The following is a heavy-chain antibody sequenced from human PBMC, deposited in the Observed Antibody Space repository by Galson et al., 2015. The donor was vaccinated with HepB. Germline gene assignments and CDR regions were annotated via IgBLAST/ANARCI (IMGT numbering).Heavy chain of an antibody. J-gene: IGHJ5*02. CDR2: IDPSDSYT. V-gene: IGHV5-10-1*01. CDR1: GYSFTSYW. CDR3: ARYKESYYGSGSYYIPDWFDP. D-gene: IGHD3-10*01. Sequence: QSGAEVKKPGESLRISCKGSGYSFTSYWISWVRQMPGKGLAWMGRIDPSDSYTNYSPAFQGHVTISADKSISTAYLQWSSLKASDTAMYYCARYKESYYGSGSYYIPDWFDPWGQGTLVTVSS.